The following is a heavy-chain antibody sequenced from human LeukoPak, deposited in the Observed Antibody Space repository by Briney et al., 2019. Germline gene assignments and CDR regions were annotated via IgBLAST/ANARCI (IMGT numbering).Heavy chain of an antibody. Sequence: SETLSLTCAVYGGSFSGYYWSWIRQPPGKGLEWIGEINHSGSTNYNPSLKSRVTISVDTSKNQFSLKLSSVTAADTAVYYCARGYCSGGSRQYNWFDPWGQGTLVTVSS. CDR1: GGSFSGYY. CDR3: ARGYCSGGSRQYNWFDP. V-gene: IGHV4-34*01. J-gene: IGHJ5*02. D-gene: IGHD2-15*01. CDR2: INHSGST.